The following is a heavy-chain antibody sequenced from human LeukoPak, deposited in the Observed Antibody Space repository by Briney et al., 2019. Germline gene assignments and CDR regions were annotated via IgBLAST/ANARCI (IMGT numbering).Heavy chain of an antibody. V-gene: IGHV3-21*01. Sequence: GGSLRLSCAASGFSFSSHWVTWVRQAPGKGLEWVSSISTTSDYIYYADSLKGRLTISRDNAKNSLYLQMNSLRAEDTAVYYCARGGIYSQGFDSWGQGTLVTVSS. CDR1: GFSFSSHW. CDR2: ISTTSDYI. D-gene: IGHD6-13*01. J-gene: IGHJ4*02. CDR3: ARGGIYSQGFDS.